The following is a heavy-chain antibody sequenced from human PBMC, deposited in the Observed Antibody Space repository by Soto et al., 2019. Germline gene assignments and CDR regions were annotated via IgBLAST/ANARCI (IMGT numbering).Heavy chain of an antibody. CDR3: ASAPYGMDV. Sequence: QVQLVQSGTEVKKPGSSVKVSCKASGGTFSSYAINWVRQAPGQGLEWMGKITSILSIANYAQKFQGRVSITADKSTSTGYMELSSLRSEDTAVYYCASAPYGMDVWGQGTTVTVSS. V-gene: IGHV1-69*02. CDR1: GGTFSSYA. CDR2: ITSILSIA. J-gene: IGHJ6*02.